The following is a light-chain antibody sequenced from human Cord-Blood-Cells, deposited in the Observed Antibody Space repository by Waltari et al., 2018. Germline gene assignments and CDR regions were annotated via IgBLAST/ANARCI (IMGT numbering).Light chain of an antibody. V-gene: IGLV2-14*01. J-gene: IGLJ3*02. Sequence: QSALTQPASVSGSPGQSITISCTGTSSDVGGYNYVSWYQQHPGKAPQLMIYDVSKRPSGVSYRFSGSKSVNTASLTISGLQAEDVADYYCSSYTSSSTWVFGGGTKLTVL. CDR2: DVS. CDR3: SSYTSSSTWV. CDR1: SSDVGGYNY.